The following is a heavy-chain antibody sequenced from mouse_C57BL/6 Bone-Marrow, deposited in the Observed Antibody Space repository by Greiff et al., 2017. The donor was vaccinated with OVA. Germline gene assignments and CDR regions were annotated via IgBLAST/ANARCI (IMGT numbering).Heavy chain of an antibody. Sequence: EVQGVESGGDLVKPGGSLKLSCAASGFTFSSYGMSWVRQTPDKRLEWVATISSGGSYTYYPDSVKGRFTISRDNAKNTLYLQMSSLKSEDTAMYYCARQGDDGVDYWGQGTTLTVSS. D-gene: IGHD2-2*01. J-gene: IGHJ2*01. V-gene: IGHV5-6*01. CDR1: GFTFSSYG. CDR3: ARQGDDGVDY. CDR2: ISSGGSYT.